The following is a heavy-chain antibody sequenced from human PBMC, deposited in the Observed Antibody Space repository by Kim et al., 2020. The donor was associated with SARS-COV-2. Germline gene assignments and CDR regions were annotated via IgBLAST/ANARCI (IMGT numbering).Heavy chain of an antibody. CDR2: IYPGDSDT. CDR1: GYSFTSYW. V-gene: IGHV5-51*01. CDR3: AKFGPTTGTLSHNWFDP. J-gene: IGHJ5*02. Sequence: GDSLKISCKGSGYSFTSYWIGWVRQMPGKGLEWMGIIYPGDSDTRYSPSFQGQVTISVDKSISTAYLQWSSLKASDTAMYYCAKFGPTTGTLSHNWFDPWGQGTLVTVSS. D-gene: IGHD4-17*01.